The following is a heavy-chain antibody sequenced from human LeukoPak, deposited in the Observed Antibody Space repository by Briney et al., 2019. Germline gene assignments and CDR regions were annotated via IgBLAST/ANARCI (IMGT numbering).Heavy chain of an antibody. J-gene: IGHJ4*02. CDR1: GHSFSSYW. V-gene: IGHV5-51*01. Sequence: GESLKISCKGSGHSFSSYWIGWVRQMAGKGLEWMGIVYLGDSDTRYSPAFQGQVTMSADKSINTAYLQWNSLKASDTAMYYCARQGGYGDFDYWGQGTLVTVSS. D-gene: IGHD5-12*01. CDR3: ARQGGYGDFDY. CDR2: VYLGDSDT.